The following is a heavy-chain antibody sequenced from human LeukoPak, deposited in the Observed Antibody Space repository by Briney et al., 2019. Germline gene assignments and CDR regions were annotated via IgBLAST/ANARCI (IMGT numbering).Heavy chain of an antibody. CDR3: ARDSRDENGDYYYGMDV. V-gene: IGHV3-48*03. CDR1: GFTFSSYE. CDR2: ISSSGSTI. D-gene: IGHD1-1*01. Sequence: GGSLRLSCAASGFTFSSYEINWVRQAPGKGLGWVSYISSSGSTIYYADSVKGRFTISRDNAKNSLYLQMNSLRAEDTAVYYCARDSRDENGDYYYGMDVWGKGTTVTVSS. J-gene: IGHJ6*04.